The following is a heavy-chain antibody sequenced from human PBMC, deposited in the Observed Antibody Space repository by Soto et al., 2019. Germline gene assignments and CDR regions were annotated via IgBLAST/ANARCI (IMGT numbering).Heavy chain of an antibody. J-gene: IGHJ5*02. CDR3: QRLTMVRGVKRGGWFDP. Sequence: QVQLQESGPGLVKPSQTLSLTCTVSGGSISSGDYYWSWIRQHPGKGLEWIGYIYYSGSTYYNPSFKSRATISVDTSKTQFSLKLSSVTAAATAVYYWQRLTMVRGVKRGGWFDPWGQGTLVTVSS. CDR2: IYYSGST. D-gene: IGHD3-10*01. V-gene: IGHV4-31*03. CDR1: GGSISSGDYY.